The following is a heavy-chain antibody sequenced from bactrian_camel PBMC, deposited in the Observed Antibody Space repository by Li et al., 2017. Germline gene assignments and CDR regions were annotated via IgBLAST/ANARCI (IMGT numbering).Heavy chain of an antibody. V-gene: IGHV3S60*01. CDR1: GFSHDEYD. D-gene: IGHD2*01. CDR3: KTDPPPRGVVVPPGCSYNN. J-gene: IGHJ4*01. CDR2: INRDGTT. Sequence: HVQLVESGGGLVLPGGSLRLSCRTSGFSHDEYDMGWYSQAPGHECWLLSRINRDGTTYYRNSVKGRFAISQDSAKNTMYLQMTSLQPDDTAKYYCKTDPPPRGVVVPPGCSYNNWGRGTQVTVS.